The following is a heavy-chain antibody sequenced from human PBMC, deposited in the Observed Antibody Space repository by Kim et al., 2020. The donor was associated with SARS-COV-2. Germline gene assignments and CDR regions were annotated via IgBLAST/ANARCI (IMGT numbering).Heavy chain of an antibody. CDR2: ISAYNGNT. CDR1: GYTFTSYG. J-gene: IGHJ6*02. V-gene: IGHV1-18*04. Sequence: ASVKVSCKASGYTFTSYGISWVRQAPGQGLEWMGWISAYNGNTNYAQKLQGRVTMTTDTSTSTAYMELRSLRSDDTAVYYCARDFTAQDYYYYGMDVWGQGTTVTVSS. CDR3: ARDFTAQDYYYYGMDV.